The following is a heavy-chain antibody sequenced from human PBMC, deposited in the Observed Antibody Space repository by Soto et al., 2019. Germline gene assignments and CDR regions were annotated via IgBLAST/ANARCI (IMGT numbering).Heavy chain of an antibody. D-gene: IGHD2-21*02. J-gene: IGHJ4*02. CDR1: GFTFSSYA. CDR2: ISYDGSNK. V-gene: IGHV3-30-3*01. CDR3: ARDDYPGGGDCYECPRGDDLVY. Sequence: QVQLVESGGGVVQPGRSLRLSCAASGFTFSSYAMHWVRQAPGKGLEWVAVISYDGSNKYYADSVKGRFTISRDNSKNTLYLQMNSLIAEDTAVYYCARDDYPGGGDCYECPRGDDLVYWGQGTLVTVSS.